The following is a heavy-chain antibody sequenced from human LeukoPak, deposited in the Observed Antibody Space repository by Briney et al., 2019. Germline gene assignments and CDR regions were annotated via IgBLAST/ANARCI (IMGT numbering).Heavy chain of an antibody. CDR2: IYYSGST. CDR1: GGSISSYY. Sequence: SETLSLTCTVSGGSISSYYWSWIRQPPGKGLEWIGYIYYSGSTNYNPSLKSRVTISVDTSKNQFSLKLSSVTAADTAVYYCARLGPYSSSFGDFDYRGQGTLVTVSS. V-gene: IGHV4-59*01. CDR3: ARLGPYSSSFGDFDY. J-gene: IGHJ4*02. D-gene: IGHD6-6*01.